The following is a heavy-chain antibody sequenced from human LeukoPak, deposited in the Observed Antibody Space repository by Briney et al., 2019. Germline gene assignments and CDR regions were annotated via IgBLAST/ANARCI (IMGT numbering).Heavy chain of an antibody. D-gene: IGHD1-26*01. CDR2: SSTDGATT. Sequence: PGGSLRLSCAASGFSISRYWMHWVRQAPGKGLMWVSRSSTDGATTTYADAVKGRFTISRDNANNTLFLQMNNLRAEDTGVYYCARVGSGSYYVYWGHGTLVTVSS. V-gene: IGHV3-74*03. CDR3: ARVGSGSYYVY. J-gene: IGHJ4*01. CDR1: GFSISRYW.